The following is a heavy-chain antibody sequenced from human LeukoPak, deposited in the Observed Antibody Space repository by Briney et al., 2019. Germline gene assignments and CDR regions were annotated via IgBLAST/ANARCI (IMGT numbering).Heavy chain of an antibody. Sequence: ASVKVSCKASGYTFTGYYMHWVRQAPGQGLEWMGWINPNSGGTNYAQKFQGRVTMTRDTSISTAYMELSRLTSDDTAVYYCARESRWLQQAVDHWGQGTLVTVSS. D-gene: IGHD5-24*01. CDR3: ARESRWLQQAVDH. V-gene: IGHV1-2*02. CDR2: INPNSGGT. J-gene: IGHJ4*02. CDR1: GYTFTGYY.